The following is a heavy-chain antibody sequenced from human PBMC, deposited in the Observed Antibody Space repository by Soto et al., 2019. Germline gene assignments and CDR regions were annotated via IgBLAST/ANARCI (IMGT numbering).Heavy chain of an antibody. J-gene: IGHJ4*02. CDR2: IYYSGST. D-gene: IGHD3-10*01. CDR1: DDSINSDKYY. CDR3: ARRITRAYYFDY. Sequence: SETLSLTCTVSDDSINSDKYYWGWIRQPPGKGLEWIGSIYYSGSTYYNPSLKSRVTISVATSKNQFSLKLSSVTAADTAVYYCARRITRAYYFDYWGQGTLVTVSS. V-gene: IGHV4-39*01.